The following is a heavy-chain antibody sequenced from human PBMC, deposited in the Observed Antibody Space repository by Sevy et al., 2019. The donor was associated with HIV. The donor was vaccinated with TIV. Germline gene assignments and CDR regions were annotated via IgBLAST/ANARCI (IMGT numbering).Heavy chain of an antibody. V-gene: IGHV4-34*01. CDR2: INHSGST. CDR3: ARSPPIVVVPGAPSWFDP. CDR1: GGSFSGYY. D-gene: IGHD2-2*01. Sequence: SETLSLTCAVHGGSFSGYYWNWIRQPPGKGLEWIWEINHSGSTNYNPSLKSRVTISVDTSKNQFSLKLSSVTAADTAVYYCARSPPIVVVPGAPSWFDPWGQGTLVTVSS. J-gene: IGHJ5*02.